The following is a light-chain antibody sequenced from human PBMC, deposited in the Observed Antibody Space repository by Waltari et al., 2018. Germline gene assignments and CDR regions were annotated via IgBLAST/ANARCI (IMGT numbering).Light chain of an antibody. V-gene: IGKV3-11*01. CDR2: DAS. CDR3: QQRSNLPPFT. J-gene: IGKJ3*01. Sequence: EIVLTQSPATLSLSPGQTASLSCRANQSISTYLAWYQQKPGQAPRLLISDASNRATGIPARFSGSGSGTDFTLTISSLEPEDFAIYYCQQRSNLPPFTFGPGSRVEIK. CDR1: QSISTY.